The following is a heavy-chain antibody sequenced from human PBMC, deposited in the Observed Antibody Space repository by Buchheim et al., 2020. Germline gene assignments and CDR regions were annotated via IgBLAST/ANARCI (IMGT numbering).Heavy chain of an antibody. CDR1: GYTFTGYY. Sequence: QVQLVQSGAEVKKPGASVKVSCKASGYTFTGYYMHWVRQAPGQGLERMGWINPNSGGTNYAQKFQGWVTMTRDTSISTAYMELSRLRSDDTAVYYCARDLRGSGSYFYYYYYGMDVWGQGTT. CDR3: ARDLRGSGSYFYYYYYGMDV. J-gene: IGHJ6*02. V-gene: IGHV1-2*04. D-gene: IGHD3-10*01. CDR2: INPNSGGT.